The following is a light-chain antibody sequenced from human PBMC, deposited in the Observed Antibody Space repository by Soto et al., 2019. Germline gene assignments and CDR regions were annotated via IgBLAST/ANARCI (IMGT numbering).Light chain of an antibody. Sequence: QSVLTQPRSVSGSPGQSVTISCTGTSSVVGGYNYVSWYQQHPDKAPKLMIFDVNKRPSGVPDRFSGSKSGNTASLTISGLQAEDEADYYCCSYAGSYTYVFGIGTKVTVL. CDR1: SSVVGGYNY. J-gene: IGLJ1*01. CDR2: DVN. V-gene: IGLV2-11*01. CDR3: CSYAGSYTYV.